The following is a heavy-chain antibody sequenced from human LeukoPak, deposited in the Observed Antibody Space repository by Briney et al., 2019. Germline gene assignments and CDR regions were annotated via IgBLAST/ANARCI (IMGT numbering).Heavy chain of an antibody. V-gene: IGHV3-23*01. J-gene: IGHJ5*02. D-gene: IGHD3-22*01. Sequence: PGGSLRLSCAASGFTFSSYAMSWVRQAPGKGLEWVSATSGSGGSTYYADSVKGRFTISRDNSKNTRYLQMNSLRAEDTAVYYCARDLSYYDSSGYSWGQGTLVTVSS. CDR1: GFTFSSYA. CDR2: TSGSGGST. CDR3: ARDLSYYDSSGYS.